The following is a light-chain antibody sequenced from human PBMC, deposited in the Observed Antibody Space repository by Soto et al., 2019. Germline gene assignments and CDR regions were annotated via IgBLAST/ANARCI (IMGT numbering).Light chain of an antibody. J-gene: IGKJ4*01. V-gene: IGKV1-13*02. CDR2: DAS. CDR1: QGISSA. CDR3: QQFQRYALT. Sequence: ALQLTQSPSSLSASVGDRVTITCRASQGISSALAWYQHKPGRAPRLLIYDASSLQSGVSSRFSGSGSRTDFTLTISSLQPEECATYYCQQFQRYALTFGRGTKRESK.